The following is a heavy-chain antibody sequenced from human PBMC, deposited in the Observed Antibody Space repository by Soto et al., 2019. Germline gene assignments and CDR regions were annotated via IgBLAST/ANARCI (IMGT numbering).Heavy chain of an antibody. CDR1: GDSVSSNSAA. J-gene: IGHJ4*02. CDR3: ARGTTIAVAGSIPFDY. CDR2: TYYRSKWYN. Sequence: QTLSLTCAISGDSVSSNSAAWNWIRQSPSRGLEWLGRTYYRSKWYNDYAVSVKSRITINPDTSKNQFSLQLNSVTPEDTAVYYCARGTTIAVAGSIPFDYWGQGTLVTVSS. V-gene: IGHV6-1*01. D-gene: IGHD6-19*01.